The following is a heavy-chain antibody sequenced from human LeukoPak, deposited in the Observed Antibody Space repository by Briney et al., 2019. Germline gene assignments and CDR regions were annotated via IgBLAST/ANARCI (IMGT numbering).Heavy chain of an antibody. CDR3: ARVVVNASDI. D-gene: IGHD2-15*01. CDR1: GGSISSSSYY. CDR2: IYYSGST. Sequence: SETLSLTCTVSGGSISSSSYYWGWIRQPPGKGLEWIGSIYYSGSTYYNPSLKSRVTISVDTSKNQFSLKLSSVTAADTAVYYCARVVVNASDIWAQGTIVTVT. V-gene: IGHV4-39*07. J-gene: IGHJ3*02.